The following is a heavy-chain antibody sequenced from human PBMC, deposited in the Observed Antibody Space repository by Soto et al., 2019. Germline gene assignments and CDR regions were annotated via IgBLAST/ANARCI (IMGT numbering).Heavy chain of an antibody. Sequence: PSETLSLTCTVSGGSLSDAYWSWIRQPAGKGLECIWRIFPGGSTNFNPSLKSRVTLSVDTSKNQFSLRLTSVTAADTAVYYCAREAPWGTTQFDYWGHGTLVTVSS. J-gene: IGHJ4*01. D-gene: IGHD7-27*01. CDR3: AREAPWGTTQFDY. CDR1: GGSLSDAY. CDR2: IFPGGST. V-gene: IGHV4-4*07.